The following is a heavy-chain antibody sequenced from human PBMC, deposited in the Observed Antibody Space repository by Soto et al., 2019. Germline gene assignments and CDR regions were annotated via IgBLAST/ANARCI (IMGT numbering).Heavy chain of an antibody. CDR1: GGSISSYF. J-gene: IGHJ4*02. CDR3: TRTAYYYGSGSYFGY. Sequence: SETLSLTCTVSGGSISSYFWSWIRQPPGKGLEWIGSIYDSGSTNYNPSLKSRVTISVDTSKNQFSLKLSSVTAADTAVYYCTRTAYYYGSGSYFGYWGQGTLVTVSS. D-gene: IGHD3-10*01. CDR2: IYDSGST. V-gene: IGHV4-59*08.